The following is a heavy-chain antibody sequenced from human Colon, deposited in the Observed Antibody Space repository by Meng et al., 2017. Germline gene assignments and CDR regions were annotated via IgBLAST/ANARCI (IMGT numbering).Heavy chain of an antibody. CDR2: IHHGGTT. V-gene: IGHV4-4*02. J-gene: IGHJ4*02. CDR3: ARIDYGGNGIEKYFFDY. CDR1: GGSISSNYW. Sequence: VAPQEPGLGLVKPSGTLSLTCAVSGGSISSNYWWSWVRQSPKKGLEWIGEIHHGGTTNYNPSLKSRVTISVDTSNNQFSLKLSSVTAADTAVYYCARIDYGGNGIEKYFFDYWGQGTLVTVSS. D-gene: IGHD4-23*01.